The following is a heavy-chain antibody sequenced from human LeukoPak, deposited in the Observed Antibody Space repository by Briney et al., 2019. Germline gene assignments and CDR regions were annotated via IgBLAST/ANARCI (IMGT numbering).Heavy chain of an antibody. CDR2: IIPIFGTA. Sequence: SVKVSCKASGYTFTTYGITWVQKAPGKGLDWMGGIIPIFGTANYAQKFQGRVTITADKSTSTAYMELSSLRSEDTAVYYCARAGGRSWFDPWGQGTLVTVSS. V-gene: IGHV1-69*06. J-gene: IGHJ5*02. CDR3: ARAGGRSWFDP. CDR1: GYTFTTYG.